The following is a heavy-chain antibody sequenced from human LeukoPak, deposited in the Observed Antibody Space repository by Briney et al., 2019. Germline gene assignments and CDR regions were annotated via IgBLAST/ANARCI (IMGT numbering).Heavy chain of an antibody. V-gene: IGHV4-61*01. Sequence: PSETLSLTCTVSGGSVSSGTYYWSWIRRPPGKGLEWIGYIYYTGSTNYNPSLKSRLTISVDTSKNQFSLKLSSVTAADTAVYYCARRGGSGRSFDYWGQGTLVTVSS. D-gene: IGHD3-10*01. CDR3: ARRGGSGRSFDY. CDR1: GGSVSSGTYY. J-gene: IGHJ4*02. CDR2: IYYTGST.